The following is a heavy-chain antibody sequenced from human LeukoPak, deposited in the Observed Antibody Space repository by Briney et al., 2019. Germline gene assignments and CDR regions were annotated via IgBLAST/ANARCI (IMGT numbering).Heavy chain of an antibody. CDR3: AKDIGSMSGSPSAYYYGMDV. Sequence: GGSLRLPCAASGFPWDGYTMQWVRQAPGKGVEWVSLISWDGGSTYYADSVKGRFTISRDNSKNSLYLQMNSLRTEDTALYYCAKDIGSMSGSPSAYYYGMDVWGQGTTVTVSS. J-gene: IGHJ6*02. CDR2: ISWDGGST. V-gene: IGHV3-43*01. D-gene: IGHD1-26*01. CDR1: GFPWDGYT.